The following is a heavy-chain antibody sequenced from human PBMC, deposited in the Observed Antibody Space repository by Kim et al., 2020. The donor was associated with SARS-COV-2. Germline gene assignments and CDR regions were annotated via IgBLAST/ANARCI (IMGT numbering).Heavy chain of an antibody. CDR3: ARHMVRGVIIPYGMDV. J-gene: IGHJ6*02. D-gene: IGHD3-10*01. Sequence: GESLKISCKGSGYSFTSYWISWVRQMPGKGLEWMGRIDPSDSYTNYTPSFQGHVTISADKSIRTAYLQWSSLKASDTAMYYCARHMVRGVIIPYGMDVWGQGSTGTVSS. CDR1: GYSFTSYW. V-gene: IGHV5-10-1*01. CDR2: IDPSDSYT.